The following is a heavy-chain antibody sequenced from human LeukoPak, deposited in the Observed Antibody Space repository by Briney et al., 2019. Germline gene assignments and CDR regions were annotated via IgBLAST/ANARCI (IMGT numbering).Heavy chain of an antibody. J-gene: IGHJ6*03. CDR1: GFTFSSYG. CDR3: AKGPPGFKGSGSYYYYYMDV. V-gene: IGHV3-30*02. CDR2: IRYDGSNK. Sequence: PGGSLRLSCAASGFTFSSYGMHWVRQAPGKGLEWVAFIRYDGSNKYYADSVKGRFTISRDNSKNTLYLQMNSLRAEDTAVYYCAKGPPGFKGSGSYYYYYMDVWGKGTTVTISS. D-gene: IGHD3-10*01.